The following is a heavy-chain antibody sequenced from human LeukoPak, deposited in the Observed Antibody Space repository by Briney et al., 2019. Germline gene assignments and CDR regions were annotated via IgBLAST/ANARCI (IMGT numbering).Heavy chain of an antibody. D-gene: IGHD1-26*01. CDR1: GYTLTELS. J-gene: IGHJ4*02. CDR3: ARAETSGSSFFDY. Sequence: ASVKVSCKVSGYTLTELSMHWVRQAPGKGLEWMGGFDPEDGETIYAQKFQGRVTMTRDTSISTAYMELSRLRSDDTAVYYCARAETSGSSFFDYWGQGTLVTVSS. CDR2: FDPEDGET. V-gene: IGHV1-24*01.